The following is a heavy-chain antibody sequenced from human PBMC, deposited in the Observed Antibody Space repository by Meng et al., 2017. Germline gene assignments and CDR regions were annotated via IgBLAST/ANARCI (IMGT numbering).Heavy chain of an antibody. D-gene: IGHD3-10*01. Sequence: GESLKISCAASGFTFSSYGMHWVRQAPGKGLEWVAVIWYDGSNKYYADSVKGRFTTSRDNSKNTLYLQMNSLRAEDTAVYYCARDWFRTLDYWGQGTLVTVSS. CDR3: ARDWFRTLDY. J-gene: IGHJ4*02. CDR2: IWYDGSNK. CDR1: GFTFSSYG. V-gene: IGHV3-33*01.